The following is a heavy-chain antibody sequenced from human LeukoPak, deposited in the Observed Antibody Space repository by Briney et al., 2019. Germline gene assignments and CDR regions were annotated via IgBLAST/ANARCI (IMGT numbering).Heavy chain of an antibody. CDR1: GYTFTGYY. CDR2: INPNSGGT. V-gene: IGHV1-2*02. D-gene: IGHD2-15*01. CDR3: ARAPLGRCSGGSCYRSPGRPDAFDI. Sequence: ASVKVSCKASGYTFTGYYMHWVRQAPGQGLEWMGWINPNSGGTNYAQKFQGRVTMTRDTSISTAYMELSRLRSDDTAVYYCARAPLGRCSGGSCYRSPGRPDAFDIWGQGTMVTVSS. J-gene: IGHJ3*02.